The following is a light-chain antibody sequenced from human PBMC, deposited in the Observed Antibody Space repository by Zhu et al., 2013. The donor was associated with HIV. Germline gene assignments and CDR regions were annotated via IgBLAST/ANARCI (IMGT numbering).Light chain of an antibody. V-gene: IGKV1-33*01. Sequence: DIQMTQSPSSLSASVGDRVTITCQASQDISNYLNWYQQKPGKAPKLLIYDASNLETGVPSRFSGSGSGTDFTLTISSLQPEDVATYYCQKYNSAPXTFGQGTKVEIK. J-gene: IGKJ1*01. CDR1: QDISNY. CDR3: QKYNSAPXT. CDR2: DAS.